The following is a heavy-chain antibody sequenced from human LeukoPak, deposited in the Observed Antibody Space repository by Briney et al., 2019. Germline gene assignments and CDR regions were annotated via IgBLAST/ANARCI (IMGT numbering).Heavy chain of an antibody. CDR1: GVSISSSNSY. D-gene: IGHD6-19*01. CDR3: ARVQWLAWYSDL. J-gene: IGHJ2*01. Sequence: SETLSLTCSGSGVSISSSNSYWGWIRQPPGKGLEWIGSIYYSGSTYYNPSLKSRVTISVDTSKNQFSLKLSSVTAADTAVYYCARVQWLAWYSDLWGRGTLVTVSS. V-gene: IGHV4-39*07. CDR2: IYYSGST.